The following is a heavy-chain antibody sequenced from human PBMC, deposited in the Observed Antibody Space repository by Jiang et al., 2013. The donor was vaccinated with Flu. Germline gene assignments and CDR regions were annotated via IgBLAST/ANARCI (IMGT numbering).Heavy chain of an antibody. Sequence: GLVKPSQTLSLTCTVSGGSISSDGYYWSWIRQHPGKGLECIGYIYYSGSTYYNPSLKSRVNMSLDTSKNKFSLTLSSVTAADTAVYYCARVPGAVVDRPYFDYWGQGTLVTVSS. D-gene: IGHD2-15*01. CDR2: IYYSGST. CDR1: GGSISSDGYY. V-gene: IGHV4-31*03. CDR3: ARVPGAVVDRPYFDY. J-gene: IGHJ4*02.